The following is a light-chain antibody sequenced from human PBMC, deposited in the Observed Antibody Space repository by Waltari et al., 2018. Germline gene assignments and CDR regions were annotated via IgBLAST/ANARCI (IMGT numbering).Light chain of an antibody. CDR2: RSD. CDR3: ASWDDSLNGHWV. CDR1: ASNLGGNL. Sequence: QSVLPQPPSASGTPGQSVTISCPGGASNLGGNLVNWYQQLPGKAPKLLIYRSDLRPSGVPDRFSGSKSGTSASLAISGLQSEDEADYFCASWDDSLNGHWVFGGGTKVTVL. J-gene: IGLJ3*02. V-gene: IGLV1-44*01.